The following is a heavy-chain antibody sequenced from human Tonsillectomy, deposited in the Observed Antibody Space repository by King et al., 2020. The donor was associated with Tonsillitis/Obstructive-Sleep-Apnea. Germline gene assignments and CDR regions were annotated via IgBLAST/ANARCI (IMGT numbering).Heavy chain of an antibody. V-gene: IGHV3-11*05. CDR2: ISSSSSYT. CDR1: GFTFSDYY. J-gene: IGHJ5*02. D-gene: IGHD3-16*01. Sequence: VQLVESGGGLVKPGGSLRLSCAASGFTFSDYYMSWIRQAPGKGLEWVAYISSSSSYTNYADSVKGRFTISRDNAKNSLYLQMNSLRAEDTAVYYCARGVNAKGVNNWFDPWGQGTLVTVSS. CDR3: ARGVNAKGVNNWFDP.